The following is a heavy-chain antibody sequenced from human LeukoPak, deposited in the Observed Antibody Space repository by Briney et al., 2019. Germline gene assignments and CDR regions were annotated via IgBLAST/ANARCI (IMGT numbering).Heavy chain of an antibody. J-gene: IGHJ3*02. V-gene: IGHV3-53*01. CDR2: IYSGGST. Sequence: GGSLRLSCAASGFTVSSNYMNWVRQPPGNGLEWVEVIYSGGSTYYADSVKGRFTISRDNSKNTLYLQMNSLRAEDTAVYYCARSGGCSSTSCYSRLDAFDIWGQGTMVTVSS. CDR3: ARSGGCSSTSCYSRLDAFDI. CDR1: GFTVSSNY. D-gene: IGHD2-2*02.